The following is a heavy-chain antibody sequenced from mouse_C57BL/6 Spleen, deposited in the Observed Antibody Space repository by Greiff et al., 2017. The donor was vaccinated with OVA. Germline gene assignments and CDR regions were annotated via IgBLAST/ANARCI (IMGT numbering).Heavy chain of an antibody. Sequence: EVHLVESGGGLVKPGGSLKLSCAASGFTFSSYAMSWVRQTPEKRLEWVATISDGGSYTYYPDNVKGRFTISRDNAKNNLYLQMSHLKSEDTAMYYCARAGYYDGYYDWFAYWGQGTLVTVSA. CDR3: ARAGYYDGYYDWFAY. CDR1: GFTFSSYA. J-gene: IGHJ3*01. V-gene: IGHV5-4*01. CDR2: ISDGGSYT. D-gene: IGHD2-3*01.